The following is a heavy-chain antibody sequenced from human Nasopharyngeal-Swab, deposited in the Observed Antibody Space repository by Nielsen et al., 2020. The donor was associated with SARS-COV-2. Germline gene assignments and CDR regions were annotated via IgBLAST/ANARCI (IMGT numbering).Heavy chain of an antibody. CDR3: AKAHGGGFYYYYMDV. J-gene: IGHJ6*03. V-gene: IGHV3-30*18. Sequence: ASGMGFSTNGMHWVRQAPGLGLEWVAVISYDGSNKYYADSVKGRFTISRDNSKNTLYLQMNSLRAEDTAVYYCAKAHGGGFYYYYMDVWGKGTTITVSS. D-gene: IGHD2-15*01. CDR1: GMGFSTNG. CDR2: ISYDGSNK.